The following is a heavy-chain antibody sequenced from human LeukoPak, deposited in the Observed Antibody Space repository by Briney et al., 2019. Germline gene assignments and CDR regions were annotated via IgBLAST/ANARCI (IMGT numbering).Heavy chain of an antibody. J-gene: IGHJ4*02. CDR1: GFTFSRYG. CDR2: ISYDGSNK. D-gene: IGHD5-12*01. V-gene: IGHV3-30*03. Sequence: GGSLRLSCAASGFTFSRYGMHWVRQASGKGLEWVALISYDGSNKYYADSVKGRFTISRDNSKNTLYLQMNSLRPEDTAVYYCARERVSYNGYYFEYWGRGTLVSVSS. CDR3: ARERVSYNGYYFEY.